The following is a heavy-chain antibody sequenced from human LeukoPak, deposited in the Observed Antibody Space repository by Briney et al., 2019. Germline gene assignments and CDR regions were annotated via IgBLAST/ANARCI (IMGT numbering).Heavy chain of an antibody. J-gene: IGHJ4*02. D-gene: IGHD3-9*01. CDR2: SSPIFGTA. Sequence: AVKVSCKACGGTFSSQAISWVRQAPGQGLEGMGGSSPIFGTANYAQKFQGRVTITADESTSTAYMELSSLRSEDTAVYYCVAYYDILPNWYYFDYWGQGTLVTVSS. CDR3: VAYYDILPNWYYFDY. V-gene: IGHV1-69*13. CDR1: GGTFSSQA.